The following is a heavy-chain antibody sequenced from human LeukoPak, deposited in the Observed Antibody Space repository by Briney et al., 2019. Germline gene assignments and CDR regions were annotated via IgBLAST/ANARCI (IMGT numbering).Heavy chain of an antibody. V-gene: IGHV1-2*02. CDR2: INPNSGGT. CDR1: GYTFTGYY. D-gene: IGHD5-18*01. CDR3: ARFGYSYGADY. Sequence: ASVKVSCKASGYTFTGYYMHWVRQAPGQGLEWMGWINPNSGGTNYAQKFQGRVTMTRDTSISTVYMELSSLRSEDTAVYYCARFGYSYGADYWGQGTLVTVSS. J-gene: IGHJ4*02.